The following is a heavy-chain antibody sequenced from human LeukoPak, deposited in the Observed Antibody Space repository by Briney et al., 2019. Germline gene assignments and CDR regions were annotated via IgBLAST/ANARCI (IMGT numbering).Heavy chain of an antibody. CDR1: GYTFTIYG. CDR3: ARAGYSYGNNWFDP. Sequence: ASVKVSCKASGYTFTIYGISWVRQAPGQGLEWMGWISAYNGNTNYAQKLQGRVTMTTDTSTSTAYMELRSLRSDDTAVYYCARAGYSYGNNWFDPWGQGTLVTVSS. J-gene: IGHJ5*02. D-gene: IGHD5-18*01. CDR2: ISAYNGNT. V-gene: IGHV1-18*01.